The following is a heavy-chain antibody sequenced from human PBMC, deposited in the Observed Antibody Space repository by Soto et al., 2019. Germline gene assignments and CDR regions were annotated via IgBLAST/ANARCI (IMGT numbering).Heavy chain of an antibody. D-gene: IGHD4-17*01. V-gene: IGHV2-5*02. Sequence: QITLKESGPTLVKPTQTLTLTCTFSGFSLSTSGVGVGWIRQPPGKALEWLALIYWDDDKRYSPSLKSRLSITKDTYKNQVVLTMTHMDPVDTATYYCAHTPPATVTTSAEYFQHWGQGTLVTVSS. CDR2: IYWDDDK. CDR3: AHTPPATVTTSAEYFQH. J-gene: IGHJ1*01. CDR1: GFSLSTSGVG.